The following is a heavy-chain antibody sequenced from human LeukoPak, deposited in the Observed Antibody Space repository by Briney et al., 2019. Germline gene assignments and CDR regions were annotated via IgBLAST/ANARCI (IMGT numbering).Heavy chain of an antibody. CDR1: GFTFSRYS. CDR2: ISSSGSTI. V-gene: IGHV3-48*01. J-gene: IGHJ4*02. Sequence: PGGSLRLSCAASGFTFSRYSMIWVRQAPGKGLEWVSYISSSGSTIYYADSVKGRFTISRDNSKNTLYLQMNSLRAEDTAVYYCAKDHYYGSGSSDYWGQGTLVTVSS. CDR3: AKDHYYGSGSSDY. D-gene: IGHD3-10*01.